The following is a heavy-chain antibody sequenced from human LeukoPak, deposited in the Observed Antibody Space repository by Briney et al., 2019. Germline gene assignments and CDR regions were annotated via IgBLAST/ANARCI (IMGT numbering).Heavy chain of an antibody. D-gene: IGHD1-7*01. Sequence: GASVKVSCKALGYTFTNHGISWVRQAPGQGPEWMGWISAYSTYNGNTNYAQKFQGRVTMTEDTSTDTAYMELSSLRSEDTAVYYCATANWNYAFDYWGQGTLVTVSS. V-gene: IGHV1-18*01. J-gene: IGHJ4*02. CDR2: ISAYSTYNGNT. CDR1: GYTFTNHG. CDR3: ATANWNYAFDY.